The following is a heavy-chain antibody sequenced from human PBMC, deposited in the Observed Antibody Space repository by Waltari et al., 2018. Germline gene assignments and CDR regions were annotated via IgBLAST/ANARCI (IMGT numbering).Heavy chain of an antibody. Sequence: QVQLQQWGAGLLKPSETLSLTCAVYGGSFSNYYWSWIRQPPGKGLEWIGEINQRGSTNDNPCRKSRVTISVDTSKNQFSLKLSSVTAADTAVYYCASSSGSYPYYWGQGTLVTVSS. J-gene: IGHJ4*02. CDR2: INQRGST. D-gene: IGHD1-26*01. V-gene: IGHV4-34*01. CDR3: ASSSGSYPYY. CDR1: GGSFSNYY.